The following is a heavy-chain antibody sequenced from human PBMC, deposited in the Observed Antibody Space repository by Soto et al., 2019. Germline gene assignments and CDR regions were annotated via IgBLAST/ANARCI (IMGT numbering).Heavy chain of an antibody. Sequence: GGSLRLSCAASGFTFSSYSMNWVRQAPGKGLEWVSSISSSSSYIYYADSVKGRFTISRDNAKNSLYLQMNSLRAEDTTVYYCARGVVTAPCFDYWGQGTVVPVPS. J-gene: IGHJ4*02. CDR1: GFTFSSYS. D-gene: IGHD2-21*02. CDR3: ARGVVTAPCFDY. CDR2: ISSSSSYI. V-gene: IGHV3-21*01.